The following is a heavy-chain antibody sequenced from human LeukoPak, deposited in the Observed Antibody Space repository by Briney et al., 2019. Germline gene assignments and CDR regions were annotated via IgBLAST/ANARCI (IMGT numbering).Heavy chain of an antibody. J-gene: IGHJ4*02. CDR3: ARVSGYSGLTMFDY. CDR1: GYSISSGYY. D-gene: IGHD5-12*01. CDR2: IYHSGST. V-gene: IGHV4-38-2*02. Sequence: PSETLSLTCTVSGYSISSGYYWGWIRQPPGKGLEWIGSIYHSGSTYYNPSLKSRVTISVDTSKNQFSLKLSSVTAADTAVYYCARVSGYSGLTMFDYWGQGTLVTVSS.